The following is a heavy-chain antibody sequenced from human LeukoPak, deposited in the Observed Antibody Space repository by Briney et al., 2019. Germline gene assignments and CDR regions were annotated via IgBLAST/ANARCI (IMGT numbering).Heavy chain of an antibody. CDR3: ASKIDAFDI. V-gene: IGHV4-30-2*01. J-gene: IGHJ3*02. CDR1: GGSISSGAYS. CDR2: IYPSGST. Sequence: PSETLSLTCAVSGGSISSGAYSWSWIRQPPGKGLEWIGNIYPSGSTYYNPSLESRVTISVDRSKNQFSLKLTSVTAADTAVYYCASKIDAFDIWGQGTMVIVSS.